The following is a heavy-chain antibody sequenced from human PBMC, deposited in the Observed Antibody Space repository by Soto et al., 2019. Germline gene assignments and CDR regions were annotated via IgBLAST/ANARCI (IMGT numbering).Heavy chain of an antibody. CDR1: GFIFNNYG. Sequence: PGGSLRLSCAASGFIFNNYGMHWVRQAPGKGLEWVALISYDGDNKYYADSLKGRFTISRDNSKNTLYLQMNSLRAEDTAVYYCAKDIALVRGVIIDLDVWGQGTTVTVSS. J-gene: IGHJ6*02. V-gene: IGHV3-30*18. CDR3: AKDIALVRGVIIDLDV. D-gene: IGHD3-10*01. CDR2: ISYDGDNK.